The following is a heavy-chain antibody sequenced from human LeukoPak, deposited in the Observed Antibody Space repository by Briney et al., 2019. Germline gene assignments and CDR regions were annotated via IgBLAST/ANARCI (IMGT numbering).Heavy chain of an antibody. Sequence: PSETLSLTCAVSGGSFSGYYWSWIRPPPGKGLGWVGEINHSGSTNYNPCRNSRVTISVGTSKNQFSLKLSSVTAADTAVYYCARGPYYDFWSGYYRRNYYYMDVWGKGTTVTVSS. CDR3: ARGPYYDFWSGYYRRNYYYMDV. J-gene: IGHJ6*03. CDR1: GGSFSGYY. D-gene: IGHD3-3*01. V-gene: IGHV4-34*01. CDR2: INHSGST.